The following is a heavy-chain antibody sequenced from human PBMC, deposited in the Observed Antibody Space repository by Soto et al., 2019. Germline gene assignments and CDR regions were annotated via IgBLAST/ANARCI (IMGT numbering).Heavy chain of an antibody. J-gene: IGHJ4*02. CDR2: IIRIFGTA. V-gene: IGHV1-69*01. D-gene: IGHD2-15*01. Sequence: QVQLVQSGAEVKKPGSSVQVSCKASGGTFSSYAITWVRQAPGQGLEWMGGIIRIFGTANYAQKFQCRVTITADESPSPAYMELSSLRAEDTTVYYCASNRFGVMDCSGGSCYSGVDDHRRQGTLVTVSA. CDR1: GGTFSSYA. CDR3: ASNRFGVMDCSGGSCYSGVDDH.